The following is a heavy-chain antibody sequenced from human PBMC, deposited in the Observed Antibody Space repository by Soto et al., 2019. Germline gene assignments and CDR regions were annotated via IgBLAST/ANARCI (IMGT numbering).Heavy chain of an antibody. CDR1: GYKFTSYG. CDR2: ISTYNGNT. CDR3: ASRSGTYPYYFVY. D-gene: IGHD1-26*01. J-gene: IGHJ4*02. Sequence: ASVKVSCKVSGYKFTSYGMSWMRQAPGQGLEWMGWISTYNGNTNYAQNLQGRVSMTTDTSTSTAYMELRSLRSDDTAVYYCASRSGTYPYYFVYWGQGTLVTVSS. V-gene: IGHV1-18*01.